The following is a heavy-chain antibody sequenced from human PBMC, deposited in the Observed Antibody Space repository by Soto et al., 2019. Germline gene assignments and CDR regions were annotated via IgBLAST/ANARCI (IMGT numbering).Heavy chain of an antibody. CDR1: GGSISSYY. Sequence: SETLSLTCTVSGGSISSYYWSRILQPPGKGLEWIGYIYYSGSTNYNPSLKSRVTISVDTSKNQFSLKLSSVTAADTAVYYCARDLRASNYDFWSGYYPTPGWFDPWGQGTLVTVSS. V-gene: IGHV4-59*01. CDR2: IYYSGST. CDR3: ARDLRASNYDFWSGYYPTPGWFDP. D-gene: IGHD3-3*01. J-gene: IGHJ5*02.